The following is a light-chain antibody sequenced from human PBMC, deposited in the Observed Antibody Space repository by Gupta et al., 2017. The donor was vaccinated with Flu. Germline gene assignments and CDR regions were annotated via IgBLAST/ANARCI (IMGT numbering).Light chain of an antibody. V-gene: IGLV1-44*01. Sequence: QSVLTQPPSASGTPGQRVTISCSGSSSHIGNNPVNWYQQLPGRAPNLLIYSTTLRPSGVPDRFSASKSGTSASLAIIGLQAEDETDYYCAAWDDNRSVYVFGTGTKVTVL. CDR3: AAWDDNRSVYV. CDR1: SSHIGNNP. J-gene: IGLJ1*01. CDR2: STT.